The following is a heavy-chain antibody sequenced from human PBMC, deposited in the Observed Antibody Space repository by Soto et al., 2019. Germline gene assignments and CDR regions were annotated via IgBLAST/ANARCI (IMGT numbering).Heavy chain of an antibody. J-gene: IGHJ4*02. Sequence: QGQLVESGGGLVKPGGSLRLSCAASGFTFRDYYMTWIRQAPGKGLEWISYISSTSSYTHYADSVKGRFTISRDNAKNPLYLQMNSLRADDTAVYYCARDRTGDGYNHFDYWGQGTVVTVSS. CDR1: GFTFRDYY. V-gene: IGHV3-11*05. CDR2: ISSTSSYT. D-gene: IGHD5-12*01. CDR3: ARDRTGDGYNHFDY.